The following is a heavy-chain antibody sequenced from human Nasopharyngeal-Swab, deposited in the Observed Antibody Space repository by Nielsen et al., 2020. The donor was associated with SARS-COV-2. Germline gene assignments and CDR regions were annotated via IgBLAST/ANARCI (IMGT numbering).Heavy chain of an antibody. CDR2: ISGDSDST. Sequence: GESLKISCAASGFTFSNFAMSWVRQAPGKGPEWVSVISGDSDSTYYTDSVRGRFTISRDNSKNTLNLQMNNLRAEDTAIYYCAKDRDSGDDSGEYYHYYGMDVWGQGAPVTVSS. D-gene: IGHD5-12*01. CDR3: AKDRDSGDDSGEYYHYYGMDV. CDR1: GFTFSNFA. J-gene: IGHJ6*02. V-gene: IGHV3-23*01.